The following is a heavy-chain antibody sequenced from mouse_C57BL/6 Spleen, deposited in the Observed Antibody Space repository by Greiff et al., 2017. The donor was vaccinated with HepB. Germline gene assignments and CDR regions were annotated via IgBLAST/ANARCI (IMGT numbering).Heavy chain of an antibody. Sequence: VQLQQSGAELARPGASVKLSCKASGYTFTSYGISWVKQRTGQGLEWIGEIYPRSGNTYYNEKFKGKATLTADKSSSTAYMELRSLTSEDSAVYFCARSSMVTTGDWYFDVWGTGTTVTVSS. CDR3: ARSSMVTTGDWYFDV. V-gene: IGHV1-81*01. D-gene: IGHD2-2*01. CDR2: IYPRSGNT. J-gene: IGHJ1*03. CDR1: GYTFTSYG.